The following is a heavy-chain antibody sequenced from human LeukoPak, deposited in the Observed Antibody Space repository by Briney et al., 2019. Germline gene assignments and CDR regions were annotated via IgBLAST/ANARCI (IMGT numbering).Heavy chain of an antibody. CDR3: AKESLDGYSSGWFDY. Sequence: GGSLRLSCAAFGLTFKISTMNWVRQAPGKGLEWVSSISFSGDNRGDNTYYADSVRGRFSISRDNSQNTVFLQMNSLRPEDTAVYYCAKESLDGYSSGWFDYWGQGTLVTVSS. J-gene: IGHJ4*02. CDR1: GLTFKIST. CDR2: ISFSGDNRGDNT. V-gene: IGHV3-23*01. D-gene: IGHD6-19*01.